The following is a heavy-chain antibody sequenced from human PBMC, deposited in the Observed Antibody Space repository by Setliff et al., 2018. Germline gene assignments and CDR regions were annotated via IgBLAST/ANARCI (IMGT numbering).Heavy chain of an antibody. V-gene: IGHV1-46*01. CDR1: GHSLTSNH. CDR2: INPNDGYT. J-gene: IGHJ4*02. D-gene: IGHD2-15*01. Sequence: ASVKVSCKASGHSLTSNHFHWGRQAPGKGLEWMGTINPNDGYTIYAPAFQGRVAMTTDTSTGTAYTELSGLTSADTAIYYCIVNMVRPVTGLDSWGPGTLVT. CDR3: IVNMVRPVTGLDS.